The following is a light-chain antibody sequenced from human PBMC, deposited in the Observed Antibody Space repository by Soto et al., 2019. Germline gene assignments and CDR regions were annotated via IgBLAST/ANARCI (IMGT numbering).Light chain of an antibody. Sequence: EIVMTQSPATLSVSPGERATLSCRASQSISSNLAWYQQKPGQAPRLLISAPSTRATGVPARFSGSGSGTEFTLTISSLQSEDCAAYYCQQYNDWPTWTFGQGTKVEIK. CDR2: APS. J-gene: IGKJ1*01. CDR1: QSISSN. V-gene: IGKV3-15*01. CDR3: QQYNDWPTWT.